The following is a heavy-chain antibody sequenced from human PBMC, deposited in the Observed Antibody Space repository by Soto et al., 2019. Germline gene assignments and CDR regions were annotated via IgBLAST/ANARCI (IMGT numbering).Heavy chain of an antibody. Sequence: EVQLVETGGGSVQRGGSLRLSCAASGFTFSNYWMHWVRQAPGKGLVWVSRISGDATSTSYADSVQGRFSISRDNAKNTLYLQMGSPRAEDTAVYYCASSISVAGTDWYFDLWGRGTLVTVSS. CDR2: ISGDATST. CDR3: ASSISVAGTDWYFDL. V-gene: IGHV3-74*01. CDR1: GFTFSNYW. J-gene: IGHJ2*01. D-gene: IGHD6-19*01.